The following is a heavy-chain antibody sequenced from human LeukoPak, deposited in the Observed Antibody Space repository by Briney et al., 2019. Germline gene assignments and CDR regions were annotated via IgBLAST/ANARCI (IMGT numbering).Heavy chain of an antibody. Sequence: GGSLRLSCAAPGFTFSSYSMNWVRQAPGKGLEWVSSISSSSSYIYYADSVKGRFTISRDNAKNSLYLQANSLRAEDTAVYYCARGRPLLYSSGWSSDYWGQGALVTVSS. CDR3: ARGRPLLYSSGWSSDY. V-gene: IGHV3-21*01. CDR1: GFTFSSYS. D-gene: IGHD6-19*01. J-gene: IGHJ4*02. CDR2: ISSSSSYI.